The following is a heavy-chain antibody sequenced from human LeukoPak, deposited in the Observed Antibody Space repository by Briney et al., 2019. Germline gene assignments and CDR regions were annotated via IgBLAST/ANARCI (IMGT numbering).Heavy chain of an antibody. V-gene: IGHV3-23*01. Sequence: GGSLRLSCAASGFTFSTYAMSWVRQAPGKGLEWVSTIIGSGESTYYADSVKGRFTISRDNSKNTLYLQMNSLRAEDTAVYYCAKQAVPAATIYFDYWGQGTLVTVSS. D-gene: IGHD2-2*01. CDR1: GFTFSTYA. CDR2: IIGSGEST. J-gene: IGHJ4*02. CDR3: AKQAVPAATIYFDY.